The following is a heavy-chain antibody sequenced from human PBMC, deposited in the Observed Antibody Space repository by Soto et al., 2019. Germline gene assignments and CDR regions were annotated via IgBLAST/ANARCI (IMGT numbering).Heavy chain of an antibody. Sequence: QVQVVQSGAEVKKPGSSVKVSCKVSVGIFTNNAISWVRQAPGQGLEWLGGVIPLFDTAYYAQIFRGRLRISAHGPTTHAYTELSGLTSADTAVYFCATGGHKDGYICYLGMDVWGQGTTVTVS. CDR1: VGIFTNNA. J-gene: IGHJ6*02. V-gene: IGHV1-69*01. CDR3: ATGGHKDGYICYLGMDV. D-gene: IGHD5-18*01. CDR2: VIPLFDTA.